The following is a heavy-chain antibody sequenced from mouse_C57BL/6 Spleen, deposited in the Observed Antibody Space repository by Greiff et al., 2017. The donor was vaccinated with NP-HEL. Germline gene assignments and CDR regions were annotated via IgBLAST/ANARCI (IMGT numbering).Heavy chain of an antibody. D-gene: IGHD2-2*01. Sequence: DVHLVESEGGLVQPGSSMKLSCTASGFTFSDYYMAWVRQVPEKGLEWVANINYDGSSTYYLDSLKSRFIISRDNAKNILYLQMSSLKSEDTATYYCARGYYGYDGGDYYAMDYWGQGTSVTVSS. V-gene: IGHV5-16*01. CDR3: ARGYYGYDGGDYYAMDY. CDR2: INYDGSST. J-gene: IGHJ4*01. CDR1: GFTFSDYY.